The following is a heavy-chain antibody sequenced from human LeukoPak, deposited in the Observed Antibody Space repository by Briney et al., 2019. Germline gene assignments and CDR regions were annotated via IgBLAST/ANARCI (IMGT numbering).Heavy chain of an antibody. V-gene: IGHV1-46*01. CDR3: ARDSSSGWYAGY. J-gene: IGHJ4*02. D-gene: IGHD6-19*01. CDR2: INPSGGST. Sequence: ASVKVSCKASGYTFTSYYMHWVRQAPGQGLEWMGIINPSGGSTSYAQKFQGRVTMTRDTSTGTVYMELSSLRSEDTAVYYCARDSSSGWYAGYWGQGTLVTVSS. CDR1: GYTFTSYY.